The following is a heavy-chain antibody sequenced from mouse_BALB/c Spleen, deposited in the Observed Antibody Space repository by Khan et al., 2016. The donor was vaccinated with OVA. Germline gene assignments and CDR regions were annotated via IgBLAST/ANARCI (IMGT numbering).Heavy chain of an antibody. J-gene: IGHJ3*01. CDR1: GYTFTDYY. CDR2: ISPGSGDT. Sequence: QVQLQQSGAELARPGASVKLSCKASGYTFTDYYINWVKQRTGQGLEWIGEISPGSGDTYYNAKFKGKATLTADKSSSTVYMQLSSLTAEASAVYFCARRNYFGYTCAYWGQGTLVTVSA. CDR3: ARRNYFGYTCAY. D-gene: IGHD1-2*01. V-gene: IGHV1-77*01.